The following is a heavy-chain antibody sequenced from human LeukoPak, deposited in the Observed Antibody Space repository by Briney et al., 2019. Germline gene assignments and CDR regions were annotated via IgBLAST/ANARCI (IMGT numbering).Heavy chain of an antibody. D-gene: IGHD3-22*01. J-gene: IGHJ3*02. V-gene: IGHV6-1*01. Sequence: SQTLSRTCAISGDSVSSNSVAWNWIRQSPSRGLKWLGRTYYRSKWYNDYAVSVKCRKTINSDTSKNQFSLQLNSVTPEDTAVYYCAFSSGYRVIDIWGQGTMVTVSS. CDR2: TYYRSKWYN. CDR3: AFSSGYRVIDI. CDR1: GDSVSSNSVA.